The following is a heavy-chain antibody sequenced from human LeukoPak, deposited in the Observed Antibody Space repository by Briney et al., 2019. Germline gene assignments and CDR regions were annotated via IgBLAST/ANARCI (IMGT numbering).Heavy chain of an antibody. CDR2: IRGSGGGT. J-gene: IGHJ1*01. D-gene: IGHD4-17*01. V-gene: IGHV3-23*01. Sequence: GGSLRLSCAVSGFTFSSYAMTWVRLAPGRGLEWVSSIRGSGGGTDYADSVRGRFTISRDNSKNTLYLQMNSLRAEDTAIYYCSRDPNGDYVGAFDFQRWGQGTLVTVSS. CDR3: SRDPNGDYVGAFDFQR. CDR1: GFTFSSYA.